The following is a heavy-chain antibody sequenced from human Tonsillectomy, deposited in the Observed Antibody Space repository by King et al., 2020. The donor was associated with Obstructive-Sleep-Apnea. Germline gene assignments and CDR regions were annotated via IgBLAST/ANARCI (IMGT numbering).Heavy chain of an antibody. CDR1: GLTFSSYA. V-gene: IGHV3-23*04. Sequence: VQLVESGGGLVQPGGSLRLSCAASGLTFSSYAMSWVRQTPGKGLEWVSSLSGSGSTTDYADSVKGRFTISRDNSKNTLYMEMNRLRAEDTAVYYCATQGPLLGRFYLDSWGQGTLVTVSS. CDR3: ATQGPLLGRFYLDS. J-gene: IGHJ4*02. CDR2: LSGSGSTT.